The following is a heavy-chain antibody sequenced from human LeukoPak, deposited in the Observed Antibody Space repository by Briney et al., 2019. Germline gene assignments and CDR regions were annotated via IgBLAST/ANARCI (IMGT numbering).Heavy chain of an antibody. V-gene: IGHV1-69*05. D-gene: IGHD6-6*01. Sequence: SVKVSCKASGGTFSSYAISWVRQAPGQGLEWMGGIIPIFGTANYTQKFQGRVTITTDESTSTAYMELSSLRSEDTAVYYCARAGNVQPGLVGSEPSPNYYYYYMDVWGKGTTVTVSS. CDR1: GGTFSSYA. CDR2: IIPIFGTA. J-gene: IGHJ6*03. CDR3: ARAGNVQPGLVGSEPSPNYYYYYMDV.